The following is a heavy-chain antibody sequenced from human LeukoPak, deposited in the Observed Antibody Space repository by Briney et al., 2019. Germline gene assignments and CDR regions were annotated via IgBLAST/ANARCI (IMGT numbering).Heavy chain of an antibody. D-gene: IGHD6-6*01. J-gene: IGHJ4*02. CDR1: GFTFSSYG. V-gene: IGHV3-30*03. CDR3: AREYSSLYYFDY. CDR2: ISYDGSNK. Sequence: GGSLRLSCAASGFTFSSYGMHWVRQAPGKRLEWVAVISYDGSNKYYADSVKGRFTISRDNSKNTLYLQMNSLRAEDTAVYYCAREYSSLYYFDYWGQGTLVTVSS.